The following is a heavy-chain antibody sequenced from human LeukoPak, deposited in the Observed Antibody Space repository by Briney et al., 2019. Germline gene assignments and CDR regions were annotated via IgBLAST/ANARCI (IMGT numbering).Heavy chain of an antibody. CDR2: IYYSGST. CDR3: ARVLYDFWSGYPNANYYYMDV. CDR1: GESISSHY. V-gene: IGHV4-59*11. Sequence: SETLSLTCNVSGESISSHYWSWTRQPPGKGLEWIGYIYYSGSTYYNPSLKSRVTISVDTSKNQFSLKLSSVTAADTAVYYCARVLYDFWSGYPNANYYYMDVWGKGTTVTVSS. D-gene: IGHD3-3*01. J-gene: IGHJ6*03.